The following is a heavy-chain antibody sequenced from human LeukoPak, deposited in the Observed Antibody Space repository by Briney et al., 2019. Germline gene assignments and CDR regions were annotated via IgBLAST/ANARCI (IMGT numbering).Heavy chain of an antibody. D-gene: IGHD2-2*01. Sequence: GGSLRLSCAASGFTFDDYGMSWVRHAPGKGLEWVSGINWNGGSTVYADSVKGRFTISRDNAKNSLYLQMNSLRAEDTALYYCASCSSTSCYVFDYWGQGTLVTVSS. CDR3: ASCSSTSCYVFDY. V-gene: IGHV3-20*04. J-gene: IGHJ4*02. CDR1: GFTFDDYG. CDR2: INWNGGST.